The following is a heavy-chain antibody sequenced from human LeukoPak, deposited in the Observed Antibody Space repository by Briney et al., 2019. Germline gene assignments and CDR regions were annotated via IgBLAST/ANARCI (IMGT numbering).Heavy chain of an antibody. J-gene: IGHJ4*02. CDR1: GCTFTSYV. CDR2: INTNTGNP. CDR3: ARASTPKVGATIYYFDY. D-gene: IGHD1-26*01. Sequence: ASVKVSCKASGCTFTSYVLNWVRQAPGQGLECMGWINTNTGNPTYAQGFTGRFVFSLDTSVSTAYLQISSLKAEDTALYYCARASTPKVGATIYYFDYWGQGTLVTVSS. V-gene: IGHV7-4-1*02.